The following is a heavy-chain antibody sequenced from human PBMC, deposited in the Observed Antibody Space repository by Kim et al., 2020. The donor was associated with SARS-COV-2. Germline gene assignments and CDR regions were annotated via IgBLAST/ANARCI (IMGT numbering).Heavy chain of an antibody. Sequence: SFQGKVTISADKSISTAYLQWSSLKASDTAMYYCARRLGWLASSHAFDIWGQGTMVTVSS. V-gene: IGHV5-51*01. CDR3: ARRLGWLASSHAFDI. D-gene: IGHD6-19*01. J-gene: IGHJ3*02.